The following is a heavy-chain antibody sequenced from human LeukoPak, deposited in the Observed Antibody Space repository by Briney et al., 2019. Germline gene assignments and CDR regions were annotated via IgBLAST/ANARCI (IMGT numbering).Heavy chain of an antibody. V-gene: IGHV3-23*01. D-gene: IGHD4-17*01. J-gene: IGHJ4*02. Sequence: GGSLRLSCAASGFTFSNYAMNWARQAPGRGPEWGSAISGSGGSTYYADSVKARFTVSRDDAKNSLFLQMNSLRAEDTAVYYCARVRVTVTTLDYWGQGALVTVSS. CDR3: ARVRVTVTTLDY. CDR2: ISGSGGST. CDR1: GFTFSNYA.